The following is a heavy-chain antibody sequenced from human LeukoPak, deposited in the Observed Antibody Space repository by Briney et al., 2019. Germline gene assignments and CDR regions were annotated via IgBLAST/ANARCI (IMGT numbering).Heavy chain of an antibody. V-gene: IGHV3-15*01. D-gene: IGHD3-3*01. Sequence: GGSLRLSCVASGFTFSNAWMSWVRQAPGKGLEWVGRIKSKTDGGTTDYAAPVKGRFIISRDDSKNTLYLQMNSLNIEDTAVYYCATASDISDFWSGYYGWGQGTLVTVSS. J-gene: IGHJ4*02. CDR2: IKSKTDGGTT. CDR1: GFTFSNAW. CDR3: ATASDISDFWSGYYG.